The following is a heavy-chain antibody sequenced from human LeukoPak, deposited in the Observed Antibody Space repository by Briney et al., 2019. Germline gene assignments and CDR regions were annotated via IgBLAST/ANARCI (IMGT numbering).Heavy chain of an antibody. V-gene: IGHV3-7*01. CDR3: ATSYDSSGNN. CDR1: GFTFSIFW. J-gene: IGHJ4*02. Sequence: GGSLRLSCAASGFTFSIFWMSWVRQAPGKGLEWVANIKQDGSAKYYVDSVKGRFTISRDNARNSLYLEMNNLRAEDTAIYYCATSYDSSGNNWGQGTLVTVSS. D-gene: IGHD3-22*01. CDR2: IKQDGSAK.